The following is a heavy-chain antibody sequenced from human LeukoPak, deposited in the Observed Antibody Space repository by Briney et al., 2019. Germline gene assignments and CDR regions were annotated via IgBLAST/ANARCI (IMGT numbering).Heavy chain of an antibody. CDR1: GDSISSDY. Sequence: PSETLSLTCTVSGDSISSDYWSWIRQPPGKGLEWIGYIYYMGSTNYSPSLKSRVTISIDTSKNQFPLKLNSVTAADTAVYYCARNPLQLDAFDVWGQGTKVVVSS. CDR2: IYYMGST. V-gene: IGHV4-59*01. D-gene: IGHD6-6*01. J-gene: IGHJ3*01. CDR3: ARNPLQLDAFDV.